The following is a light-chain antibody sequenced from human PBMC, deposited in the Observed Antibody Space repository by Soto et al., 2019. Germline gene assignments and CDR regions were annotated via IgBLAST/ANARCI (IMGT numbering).Light chain of an antibody. CDR3: GSYTGSITYV. CDR2: EVT. V-gene: IGLV2-14*01. Sequence: QSALTQPASVSGSLGRSITISCTGTTSDVGGYNYVSWYQQHPGKAPILMIYEVTNRPSGVSNRFSGSKSGNTASLTISGLQVEDEAEYFCGSYTGSITYVFGTGTKVTVL. CDR1: TSDVGGYNY. J-gene: IGLJ1*01.